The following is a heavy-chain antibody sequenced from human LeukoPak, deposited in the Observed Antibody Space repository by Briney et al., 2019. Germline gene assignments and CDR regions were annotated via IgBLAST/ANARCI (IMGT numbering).Heavy chain of an antibody. CDR3: ARDTTSPNYDFWSGYSDAFDI. V-gene: IGHV3-21*01. D-gene: IGHD3-3*01. Sequence: GGSLRLSCAASGFTFSSYSMNWVRQAPGKGLEWVSSISSSSSYIYYADSVKGRFTISRDNAKNSLYLQMNGLRAEDTAVYYCARDTTSPNYDFWSGYSDAFDIWGQGTMVTVSS. CDR1: GFTFSSYS. CDR2: ISSSSSYI. J-gene: IGHJ3*02.